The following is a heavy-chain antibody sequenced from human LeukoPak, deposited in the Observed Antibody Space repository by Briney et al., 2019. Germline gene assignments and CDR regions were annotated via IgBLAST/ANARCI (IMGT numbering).Heavy chain of an antibody. CDR1: GYTFTSYY. V-gene: IGHV1-46*03. J-gene: IGHJ4*02. D-gene: IGHD6-13*01. Sequence: ASMKVSCKASGYTFTSYYMHWVRQAPGQGLEWMGIINPSGGSTSYAQKFQGRVTMTRDASTSTVYMELSSLRSEDTAVYYCAREWIAAAEDYWGQGTLVTVSS. CDR2: INPSGGST. CDR3: AREWIAAAEDY.